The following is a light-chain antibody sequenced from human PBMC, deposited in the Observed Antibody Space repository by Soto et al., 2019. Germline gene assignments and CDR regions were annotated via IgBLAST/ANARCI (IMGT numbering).Light chain of an antibody. Sequence: QSVLTQPPSVSGSPGQSVTISCTGTSSDVGDYNHVSWYQQSPGTVPKLIIYEVSSRPSGVPDRFSGSKSGNTASLTISGLQAGDEADYYCNLYTSSNTYVFGTGTKVTVL. V-gene: IGLV2-18*01. CDR3: NLYTSSNTYV. CDR1: SSDVGDYNH. J-gene: IGLJ1*01. CDR2: EVS.